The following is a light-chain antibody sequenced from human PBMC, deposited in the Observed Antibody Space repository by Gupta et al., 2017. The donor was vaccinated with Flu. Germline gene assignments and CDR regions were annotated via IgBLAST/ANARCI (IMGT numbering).Light chain of an antibody. CDR2: DDD. CDR1: NIGSET. Sequence: SFILTLPPSVSVAPGQTASIPCGGNNIGSETVHWYQQKPGQAPVLVLYDDDFRPSGIPDRFSGSNSGNTATLTIRRVEAGDEADYYCQVWDTASDHWLFGAGTTLTVV. CDR3: QVWDTASDHWL. J-gene: IGLJ3*02. V-gene: IGLV3-21*02.